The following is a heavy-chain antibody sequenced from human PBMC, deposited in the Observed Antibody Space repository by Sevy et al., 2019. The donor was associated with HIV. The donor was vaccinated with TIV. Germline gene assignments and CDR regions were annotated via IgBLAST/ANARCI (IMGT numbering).Heavy chain of an antibody. CDR2: IKPDGSVK. D-gene: IGHD1-1*01. CDR1: GFSFSNYW. V-gene: IGHV3-7*01. CDR3: ARDTNYFYVDV. Sequence: GGSLRLSCVVSGFSFSNYWMTWVRQAPGKGLEWVANIKPDGSVKLYVDSVKGRFTISRDNAKNSLSLQMNSLSAEDTAVYYCARDTNYFYVDVWGKGTTVTVSS. J-gene: IGHJ6*03.